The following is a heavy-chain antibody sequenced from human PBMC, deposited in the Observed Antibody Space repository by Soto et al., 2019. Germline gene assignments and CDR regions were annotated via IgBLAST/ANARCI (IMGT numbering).Heavy chain of an antibody. CDR2: IDPSDGTT. V-gene: IGHV1-46*04. Sequence: ASVKVSCKASGYAFTTYHMHWVRQAPGQGLEWMGMIDPSDGTTTYAQKLQGRVTMTRDTATSTVYMELSNLRSEDTAVYYCARDEVPDVQNDAFDIWGQGTMVTVS. CDR3: ARDEVPDVQNDAFDI. CDR1: GYAFTTYH. J-gene: IGHJ3*02.